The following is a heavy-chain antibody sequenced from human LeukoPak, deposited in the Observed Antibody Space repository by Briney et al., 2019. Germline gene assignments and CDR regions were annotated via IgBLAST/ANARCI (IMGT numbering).Heavy chain of an antibody. V-gene: IGHV3-9*01. Sequence: GGSLRLSCAASGFTFSSYSMNWVRQAPGKGLEWVSGISWNSGSIGYADSVKGRFTISRDNAKNSLYLQMNSLRAEDTALYYCAKDIDSYSSGWYGGFDYWGQGTLVTVSS. J-gene: IGHJ4*02. CDR2: ISWNSGSI. CDR3: AKDIDSYSSGWYGGFDY. D-gene: IGHD6-19*01. CDR1: GFTFSSYS.